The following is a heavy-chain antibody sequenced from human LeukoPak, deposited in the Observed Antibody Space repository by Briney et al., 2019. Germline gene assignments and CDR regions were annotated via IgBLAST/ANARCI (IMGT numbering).Heavy chain of an antibody. CDR2: ISSSSRYI. V-gene: IGHV3-21*04. D-gene: IGHD3-10*01. CDR1: GFTFSSYS. J-gene: IGHJ6*02. CDR3: ARETYYYGSGTERDYYYGMDV. Sequence: GGSLRLSCAASGFTFSSYSMNWVRQAPGKGLEWVSSISSSSRYIYYADSVKGRFTISRDNAKNSLYLQMNSLRAEDTAVYYCARETYYYGSGTERDYYYGMDVWGQGTTVTVSS.